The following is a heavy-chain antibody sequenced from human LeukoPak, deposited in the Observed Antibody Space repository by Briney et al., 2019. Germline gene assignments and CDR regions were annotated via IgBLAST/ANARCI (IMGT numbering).Heavy chain of an antibody. D-gene: IGHD6-6*01. Sequence: SETLSLTCTVSSGSVNSGSYYWSWIRQPPGKGLEWIGYIYYSGSTNYNPSLKSRVTISVDTSKNQFSLKLSSVTAADTAVYYCARAVGYSSSSGGLDPWGQGTLVTVSS. CDR2: IYYSGST. V-gene: IGHV4-61*01. CDR1: SGSVNSGSYY. J-gene: IGHJ5*02. CDR3: ARAVGYSSSSGGLDP.